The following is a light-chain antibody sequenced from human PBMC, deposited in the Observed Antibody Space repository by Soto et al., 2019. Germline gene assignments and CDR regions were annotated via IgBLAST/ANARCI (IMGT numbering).Light chain of an antibody. CDR1: QSVLYSSNNKNY. J-gene: IGKJ1*01. Sequence: DIVMTQSPDSLAVSLGERATINCKSSQSVLYSSNNKNYLAWYQQKPGQPPKLLIYWASTRESGVPDRFSGSGSGTDFTLTISSLQAEDFAVYYCQQYVTSSPRTFGQGTKVEIK. CDR3: QQYVTSSPRT. V-gene: IGKV4-1*01. CDR2: WAS.